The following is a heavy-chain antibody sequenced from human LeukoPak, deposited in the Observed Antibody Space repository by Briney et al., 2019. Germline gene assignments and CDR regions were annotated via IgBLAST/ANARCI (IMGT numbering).Heavy chain of an antibody. CDR1: SGSISSSLYY. CDR3: ARGPSGYHNT. CDR2: IYHSGST. Sequence: PSETLSLTCTVSSGSISSSLYYWGWIRQPPGKGLEWIGSIYHSGSTYYNPSLKSRVTISVDTSKNQFSLKLSSVTAADTAVYYCARGPSGYHNTGGQGTLVTVSS. J-gene: IGHJ4*02. D-gene: IGHD5-12*01. V-gene: IGHV4-39*01.